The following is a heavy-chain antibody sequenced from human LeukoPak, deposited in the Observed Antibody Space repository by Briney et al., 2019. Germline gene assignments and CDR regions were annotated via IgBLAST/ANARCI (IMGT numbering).Heavy chain of an antibody. CDR1: GFTLSTYW. J-gene: IGHJ4*02. Sequence: GGSLRLSCEASGFTLSTYWMNRVRQVPGKGLDWVANINPDGSGKRYMDSVKGRFTIARDNADNSLSLQMNSLRAEDTAVYYCASWGAGGNSWGQGTLVTVSS. D-gene: IGHD3-16*01. CDR2: INPDGSGK. CDR3: ASWGAGGNS. V-gene: IGHV3-7*01.